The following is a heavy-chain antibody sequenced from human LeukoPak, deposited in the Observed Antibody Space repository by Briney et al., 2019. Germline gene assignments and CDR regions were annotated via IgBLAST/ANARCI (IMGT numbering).Heavy chain of an antibody. CDR2: IDWNGGST. CDR3: ARRTNYGGNSDAFDI. CDR1: GFTFDDYG. Sequence: PGGSLRLSCAASGFTFDDYGMNWVRQAPGKGLEWVSGIDWNGGSTVYADSVKGRFTISRDNAKNSLYLQMDSLRAEDTALYYCARRTNYGGNSDAFDIWGQGTMVTVSS. V-gene: IGHV3-20*04. D-gene: IGHD4-23*01. J-gene: IGHJ3*02.